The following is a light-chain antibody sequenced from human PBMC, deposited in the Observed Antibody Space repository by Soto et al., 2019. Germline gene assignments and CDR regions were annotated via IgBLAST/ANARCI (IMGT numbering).Light chain of an antibody. CDR2: GAS. V-gene: IGKV3-15*01. J-gene: IGKJ2*01. CDR1: QSLSTN. Sequence: EVVMTPSPVTLSVSPGERATLSCRASQSLSTNLGWYQQKPGQAPRLLIYGASTRATGTPARFSGSGSGTEFTLTISGLQSEDFAVYYCQQYNNWPPYTFGQGTKLEIK. CDR3: QQYNNWPPYT.